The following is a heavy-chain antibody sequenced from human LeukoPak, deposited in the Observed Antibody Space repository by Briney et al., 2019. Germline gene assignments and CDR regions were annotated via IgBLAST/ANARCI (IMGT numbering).Heavy chain of an antibody. CDR1: GFTFSTYA. D-gene: IGHD3-10*01. CDR2: VSGSGGNT. V-gene: IGHV3-23*01. J-gene: IGHJ4*02. Sequence: PGGSLRLSCAASGFTFSTYAMSWVRQAPGKGLEWVSAVSGSGGNTHYADSVKGRFTISRDNSKNTLYLQMNSLRAEDTAVYYCAKSGLSKSDYWGQGTLVTVSS. CDR3: AKSGLSKSDY.